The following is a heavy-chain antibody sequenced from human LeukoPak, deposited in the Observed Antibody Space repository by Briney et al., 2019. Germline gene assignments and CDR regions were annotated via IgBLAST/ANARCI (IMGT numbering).Heavy chain of an antibody. V-gene: IGHV3-66*01. CDR3: ARDFGSGYYGY. Sequence: GGSLRLSCAASGFTVSSNYMSWVRQAPGKGLEWVSVIHSGGSTYYADSVKGRFTISRDNSKNTLYLQMNSLRAEDTAVYYCARDFGSGYYGYWSQGTLVTVSS. D-gene: IGHD3-22*01. J-gene: IGHJ4*02. CDR1: GFTVSSNY. CDR2: IHSGGST.